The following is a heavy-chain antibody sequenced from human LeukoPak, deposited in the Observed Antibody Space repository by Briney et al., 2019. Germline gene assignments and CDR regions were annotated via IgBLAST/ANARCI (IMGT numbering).Heavy chain of an antibody. D-gene: IGHD3-10*01. CDR2: IYYSGST. V-gene: IGHV4-59*01. J-gene: IGHJ6*02. CDR1: GGSISSYY. Sequence: SETLSLTCTVSGGSISSYYWSWIRQPPGKGLEWIGYIYYSGSTNYNPSLKSRVTISVDTSKNQFSLKLSSVTAADTAVYHCARDRVRGVMGYGMDVWGQGTTVTVSS. CDR3: ARDRVRGVMGYGMDV.